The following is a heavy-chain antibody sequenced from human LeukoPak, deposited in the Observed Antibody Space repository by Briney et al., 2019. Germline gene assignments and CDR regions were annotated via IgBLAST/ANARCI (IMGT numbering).Heavy chain of an antibody. CDR3: AAGAGWLIDW. D-gene: IGHD6-19*01. CDR2: IEKDGSEI. V-gene: IGHV3-7*01. Sequence: GGSLRLSCAASGFTFVNNGITWVGQAPGKGREWVAIIEKDGSEILYVDSVKGRFTISRDNAKNSLYLQMNSLRAEDTAVYYCAAGAGWLIDWWGQGTLVTVSS. J-gene: IGHJ4*02. CDR1: GFTFVNNG.